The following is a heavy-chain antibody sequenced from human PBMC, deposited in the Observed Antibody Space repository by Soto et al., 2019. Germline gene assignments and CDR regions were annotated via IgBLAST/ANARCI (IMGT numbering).Heavy chain of an antibody. V-gene: IGHV2-70*11. Sequence: SGPTLVNPTQTLTLTCTFSGFSLSTSGMCVSWIRQPPGKALEWLARIDWDDDKYYSTSLKTRLTISKDTSKNQVVLTMTNMDPVDTATYYCARGLVPAASYYFYYWGQGTLVTVSS. CDR1: GFSLSTSGMC. J-gene: IGHJ4*02. CDR3: ARGLVPAASYYFYY. D-gene: IGHD2-2*01. CDR2: IDWDDDK.